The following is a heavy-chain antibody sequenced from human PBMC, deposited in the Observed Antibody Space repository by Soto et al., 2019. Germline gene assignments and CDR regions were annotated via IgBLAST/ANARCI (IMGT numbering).Heavy chain of an antibody. CDR1: GFTVSSNY. V-gene: IGHV3-66*01. D-gene: IGHD3-3*01. CDR3: ASRITIFGVVIIQGAFDI. J-gene: IGHJ3*02. CDR2: IYSGGST. Sequence: GGSLRLSCAASGFTVSSNYMSWVRQAPGKGLEWVSVIYSGGSTYYADSVKGRFTISRDNSKNTLYLQMNSLRAEDTAVYYCASRITIFGVVIIQGAFDIWGQGTMVTVSS.